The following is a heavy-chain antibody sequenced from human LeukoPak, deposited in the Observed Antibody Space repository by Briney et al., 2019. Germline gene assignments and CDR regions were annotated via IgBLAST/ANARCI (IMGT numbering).Heavy chain of an antibody. Sequence: GGSLRLSCAASGFTFSSYEMNWVRQAPGKGLEWVSSISSSSSYIYYADSVKGRFTISRDNAKNSLYLQMNSLRAEDTAVYYCARDPDRQWPPIFDYWGQGTLVTVSS. CDR1: GFTFSSYE. J-gene: IGHJ4*02. CDR3: ARDPDRQWPPIFDY. D-gene: IGHD6-19*01. CDR2: ISSSSSYI. V-gene: IGHV3-21*01.